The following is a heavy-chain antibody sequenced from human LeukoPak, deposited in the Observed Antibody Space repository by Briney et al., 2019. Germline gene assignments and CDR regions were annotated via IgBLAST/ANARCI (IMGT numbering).Heavy chain of an antibody. CDR2: ISSNGGST. J-gene: IGHJ4*02. Sequence: PGGSLRLSCSASGFTFSSYAMQWVRQAPGKGLEYVSAISSNGGSTYYADSVKGRFTISRDNSKNTLYLQMSSLRAEDTAVYYCVKAGYCSGGSCPVYFDYWGQGTLVTVSS. CDR1: GFTFSSYA. CDR3: VKAGYCSGGSCPVYFDY. D-gene: IGHD2-15*01. V-gene: IGHV3-64D*06.